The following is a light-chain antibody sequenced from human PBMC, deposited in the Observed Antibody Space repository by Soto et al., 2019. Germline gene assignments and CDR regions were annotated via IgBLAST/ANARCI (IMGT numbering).Light chain of an antibody. CDR1: SSNIGAGYD. CDR2: GNS. J-gene: IGLJ1*01. CDR3: QSYDRSLSVV. Sequence: QSVLTQPPSVSGAPGQMVSISCTGSSSNIGAGYDVHWYQQLPGTAPKLLIYGNSNRPSGVPDRFSGSKSGTSASLAITGLQAEDEADYYCQSYDRSLSVVFGTGTKLTVL. V-gene: IGLV1-40*01.